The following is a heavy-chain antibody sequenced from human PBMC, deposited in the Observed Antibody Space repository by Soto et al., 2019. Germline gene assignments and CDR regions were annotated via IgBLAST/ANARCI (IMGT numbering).Heavy chain of an antibody. V-gene: IGHV3-74*01. CDR1: GFTFSSHW. Sequence: GGSLRLSCAASGFTFSSHWIHWVRQAPGKGLVWVSRINSDEISTSYADSVKGRFTISRDNAKNTVYLQMNSLRAEDTAVYFCARGIYRDYGQDYWGQGALVTVSS. CDR2: INSDEIST. J-gene: IGHJ4*02. D-gene: IGHD3-10*01. CDR3: ARGIYRDYGQDY.